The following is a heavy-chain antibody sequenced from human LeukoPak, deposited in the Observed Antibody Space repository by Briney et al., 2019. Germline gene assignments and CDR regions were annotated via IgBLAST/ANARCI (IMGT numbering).Heavy chain of an antibody. CDR2: VSGSGAHT. Sequence: PGGSLRLSCAASGFTFSSYAMTWVRQAPGKGLQWVSAVSGSGAHTYYADSVKGRFTISRDNAKNSLYLQMNSLRAEDTAVYYCARDHLWFGESQFDYWGQGTLVTVSS. CDR3: ARDHLWFGESQFDY. J-gene: IGHJ4*02. CDR1: GFTFSSYA. V-gene: IGHV3-23*01. D-gene: IGHD3-10*01.